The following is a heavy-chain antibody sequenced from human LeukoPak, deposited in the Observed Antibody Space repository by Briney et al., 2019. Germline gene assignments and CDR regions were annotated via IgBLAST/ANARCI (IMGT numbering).Heavy chain of an antibody. Sequence: SETLSLTCAVYGGSFSGYYWSWIRQPPGKGLEWIGEINHSGSTNYNPPLKSRVTISVDTSKNQFSLKLSSVTAADTAVYYCARGRWYYYGSGSYYNYYYGMDVWGQGTTVTVSS. D-gene: IGHD3-10*01. CDR3: ARGRWYYYGSGSYYNYYYGMDV. CDR1: GGSFSGYY. CDR2: INHSGST. J-gene: IGHJ6*02. V-gene: IGHV4-34*01.